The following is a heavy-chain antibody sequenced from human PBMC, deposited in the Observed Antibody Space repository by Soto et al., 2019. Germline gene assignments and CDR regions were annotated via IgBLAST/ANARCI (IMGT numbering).Heavy chain of an antibody. Sequence: GGSLRLSCDASGFTFSSHGMTWVRQAPGKGLEWVAFISSTSSTKNYADSVKGRFTISRDNTKNSLYLQMSSLRDEDTAVYYCARRITMVRGPSYYGMDVWGQGTTVTVSS. D-gene: IGHD3-10*01. V-gene: IGHV3-48*02. J-gene: IGHJ6*02. CDR2: ISSTSSTK. CDR1: GFTFSSHG. CDR3: ARRITMVRGPSYYGMDV.